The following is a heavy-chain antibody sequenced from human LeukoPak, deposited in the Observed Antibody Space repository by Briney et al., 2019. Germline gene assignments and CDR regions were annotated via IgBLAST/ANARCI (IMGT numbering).Heavy chain of an antibody. D-gene: IGHD3-22*01. J-gene: IGHJ4*02. CDR1: GFTFSSYE. Sequence: PGGSLRLSCAASGFTFSSYEMYWVRQAPGKGLEWVSYISSSGSTIYYADSVKGRFTISRDNAKNSLYLQMNSLRAEDTAVYYCARAAYYDSSGYYYYGYWGQGTLVTVSS. V-gene: IGHV3-48*03. CDR2: ISSSGSTI. CDR3: ARAAYYDSSGYYYYGY.